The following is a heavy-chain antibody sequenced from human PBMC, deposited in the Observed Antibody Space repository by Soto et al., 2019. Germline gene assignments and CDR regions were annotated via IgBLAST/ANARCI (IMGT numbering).Heavy chain of an antibody. V-gene: IGHV2-5*02. D-gene: IGHD1-1*01. J-gene: IGHJ5*02. Sequence: QITLKESGPPLVKPTQTLTLTCTLSGFSLSTSGVGVNWIRQPPGKALEWLALIYWDDDRRYSPSLKSRLTXTXDXXKNQVVLTMTNMDLVDTATYYCARSVATTPLLSDHWGQGALVTVSS. CDR3: ARSVATTPLLSDH. CDR1: GFSLSTSGVG. CDR2: IYWDDDR.